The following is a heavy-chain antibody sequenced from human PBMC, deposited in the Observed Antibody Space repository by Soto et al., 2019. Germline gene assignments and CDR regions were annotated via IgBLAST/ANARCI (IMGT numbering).Heavy chain of an antibody. J-gene: IGHJ6*02. V-gene: IGHV3-23*01. Sequence: GGSLRLSCAASGFTFSSYAMKWVRQAPGKGLEWVSLISDSGTLTYYADSVKGRFTISRDNSGNTLFLQMYSLRAEDTAVYYCARYVPGVRYYGMDVWGQGTTVTVSS. CDR2: ISDSGTLT. CDR1: GFTFSSYA. CDR3: ARYVPGVRYYGMDV. D-gene: IGHD2-2*01.